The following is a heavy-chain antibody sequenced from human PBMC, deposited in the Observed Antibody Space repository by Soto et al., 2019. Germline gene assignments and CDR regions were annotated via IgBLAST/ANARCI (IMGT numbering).Heavy chain of an antibody. D-gene: IGHD1-26*01. J-gene: IGHJ3*02. CDR1: GYTFTGYY. CDR3: ARDQGSGSPTGAFDI. Sequence: GASVKVSCKASGYTFTGYYMHWVRQAPGQGLEWMGWINPNSGGTNYAQKFQGWVTMTRDTSISTAYMELSRLRSDDTAVYYCARDQGSGSPTGAFDIWGQGTMVTVS. CDR2: INPNSGGT. V-gene: IGHV1-2*04.